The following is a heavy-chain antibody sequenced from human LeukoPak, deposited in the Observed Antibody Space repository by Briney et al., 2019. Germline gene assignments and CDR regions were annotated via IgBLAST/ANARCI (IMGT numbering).Heavy chain of an antibody. J-gene: IGHJ4*02. CDR2: IYHSGST. Sequence: PSETLSLTCAVSGGSISSSNWGSWVRQPPWKGLEWIGEIYHSGSTNYNPSLKSRVTISVNKSKNQFSLKLSSVTAADTAVYYCARDGRSGSSYYFDYWGQGTLVTVSS. CDR3: ARDGRSGSSYYFDY. D-gene: IGHD3-10*01. V-gene: IGHV4-4*02. CDR1: GGSISSSNW.